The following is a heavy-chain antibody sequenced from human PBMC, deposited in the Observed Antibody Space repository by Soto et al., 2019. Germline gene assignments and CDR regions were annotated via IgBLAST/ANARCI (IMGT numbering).Heavy chain of an antibody. Sequence: GGSLKISCKGSGYSFTSYWIGWVRQMPGKGLEWMGIIYPGDSDTRYSPSFQGQVTISADKSISTAYLQWSSLKASDTAMYYCARGSTVEDWDFDIWGQGTMVTVSS. CDR2: IYPGDSDT. CDR1: GYSFTSYW. J-gene: IGHJ3*02. CDR3: ARGSTVEDWDFDI. D-gene: IGHD4-17*01. V-gene: IGHV5-51*01.